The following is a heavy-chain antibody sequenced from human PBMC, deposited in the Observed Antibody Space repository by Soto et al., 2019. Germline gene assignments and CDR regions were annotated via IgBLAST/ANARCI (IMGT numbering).Heavy chain of an antibody. J-gene: IGHJ5*02. CDR1: GGSISSYY. CDR2: VYFSGNT. Sequence: PSETLSLTCTVSGGSISSYYWSWIRQSPGKGLEWIGYVYFSGNTNYNPSLKSRVTISIDTSKNQFSLRLASVTAADTAFYYCGSVRPSGYVLSWGQGTLVTVSS. D-gene: IGHD6-25*01. CDR3: GSVRPSGYVLS. V-gene: IGHV4-59*01.